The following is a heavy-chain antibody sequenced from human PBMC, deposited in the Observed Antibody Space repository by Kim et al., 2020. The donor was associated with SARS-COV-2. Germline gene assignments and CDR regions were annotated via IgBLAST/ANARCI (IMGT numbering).Heavy chain of an antibody. J-gene: IGHJ4*02. D-gene: IGHD3-9*01. Sequence: GGSLRLSCAASGFTFSSYAMHWVRQAPGKGLEWVAVISYDGSKKYYAASVKGRFTICSDNSKTPQYLQMNSMRAEDTAVYCWACDFSDRILIGYGYWGQG. CDR3: ACDFSDRILIGYGY. CDR2: ISYDGSKK. CDR1: GFTFSSYA. V-gene: IGHV3-30-3*01.